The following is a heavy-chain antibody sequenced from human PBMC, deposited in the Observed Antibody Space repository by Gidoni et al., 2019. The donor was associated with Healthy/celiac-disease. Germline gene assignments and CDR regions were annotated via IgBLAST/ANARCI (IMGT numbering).Heavy chain of an antibody. CDR2: INHSGST. CDR1: GGSFSGYY. J-gene: IGHJ4*02. V-gene: IGHV4-34*01. CDR3: ATKSTYYDSSGLRN. D-gene: IGHD3-22*01. Sequence: QVQLQQWGAGLLKPSETLSLTCAVYGGSFSGYYWSWIRQPPGKGLEWIGEINHSGSTNYNPSLKSRVTISVDTSKNQFSLKLSSVTAADTAVYYCATKSTYYDSSGLRNWGQGTLVTVSS.